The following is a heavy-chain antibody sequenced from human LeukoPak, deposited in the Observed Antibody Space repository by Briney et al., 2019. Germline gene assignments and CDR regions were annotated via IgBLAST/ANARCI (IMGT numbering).Heavy chain of an antibody. D-gene: IGHD2-21*02. CDR3: AKGMLDYGDYYVDD. V-gene: IGHV3-23*01. CDR1: GFTFSNYG. Sequence: GGSLRLSCAASGFTFSNYGMSWVRQAPGKGLEWVSVISGSGGPTYYADSVKGRFTISRDNSKNTLYLQMNSLRAEDTSLYYCAKGMLDYGDYYVDDWGQGTLVTVSS. CDR2: ISGSGGPT. J-gene: IGHJ4*02.